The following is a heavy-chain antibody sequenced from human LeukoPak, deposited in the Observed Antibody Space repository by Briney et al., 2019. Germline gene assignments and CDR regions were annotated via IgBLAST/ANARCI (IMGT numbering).Heavy chain of an antibody. D-gene: IGHD2-8*02. CDR3: AGHHPRNTVDF. Sequence: SETLSLTCTVSGGSISSYYWSWIRQPPGKGLEWIGYISYSGSTNSNPSLKSRVTISLDTSKNQFSLKLSSVTAADTAVYYCAGHHPRNTVDFWGQGTLVTVSS. CDR1: GGSISSYY. J-gene: IGHJ4*02. CDR2: ISYSGST. V-gene: IGHV4-59*08.